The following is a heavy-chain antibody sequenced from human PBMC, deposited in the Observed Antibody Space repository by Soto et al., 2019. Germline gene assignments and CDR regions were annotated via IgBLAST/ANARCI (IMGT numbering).Heavy chain of an antibody. CDR1: GRTFSSYA. CDR2: IIPIFRTA. Sequence: VKVYWKASGRTFSSYAISWVRQAPGQGLACMGGIIPIFRTANYAQKFQGRVTMTADKSTSTAYRELSSLRSEDTAVYYCARDVRCLLDTSGYYYRVAFDSWGQGTMFTV. J-gene: IGHJ3*02. D-gene: IGHD3-22*01. V-gene: IGHV1-69*06. CDR3: ARDVRCLLDTSGYYYRVAFDS.